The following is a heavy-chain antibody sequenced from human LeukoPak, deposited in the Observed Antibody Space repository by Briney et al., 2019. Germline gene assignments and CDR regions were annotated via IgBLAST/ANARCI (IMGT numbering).Heavy chain of an antibody. CDR2: IYYSGST. Sequence: SETLSLTCTISGDSFSNYYWSWIRQPPGKGLEWIGYIYYSGSTNYNPSLKSRITISVDTSKNQFSLKLSSVTAADTAVYYCARTYYDFWSGYSFFDYWGRGTLVTVSS. J-gene: IGHJ4*02. CDR1: GDSFSNYY. CDR3: ARTYYDFWSGYSFFDY. D-gene: IGHD3-3*01. V-gene: IGHV4-59*08.